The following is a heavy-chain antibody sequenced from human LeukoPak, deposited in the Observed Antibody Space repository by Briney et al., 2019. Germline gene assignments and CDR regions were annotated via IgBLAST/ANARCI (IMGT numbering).Heavy chain of an antibody. CDR2: INHSGST. V-gene: IGHV4-34*01. CDR1: GGSFSDYY. Sequence: SETLSLTCAVYGGSFSDYYWSWICQSPEKGLEWIGEINHSGSTNYNPSLKSRVSISAATSKNQFSLKLNSVTAADTAVYYCARRTTIRYYFDFWGQGGLVTVSS. D-gene: IGHD5-24*01. J-gene: IGHJ4*02. CDR3: ARRTTIRYYFDF.